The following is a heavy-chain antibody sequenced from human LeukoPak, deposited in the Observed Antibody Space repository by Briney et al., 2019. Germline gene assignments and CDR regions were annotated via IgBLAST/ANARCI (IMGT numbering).Heavy chain of an antibody. D-gene: IGHD3-16*01. CDR2: IIVGSGAT. V-gene: IGHV1-58*01. J-gene: IGHJ4*02. Sequence: SVKVSCTASGFTFTSSAVQWVRQARGQRLEWIGWIIVGSGATKCAQDFQERVTITRDLSTSTLYMELRSLTSEDTAVYYCAADLSNPRMGASYLDSWGQGTLVTVSS. CDR3: AADLSNPRMGASYLDS. CDR1: GFTFTSSA.